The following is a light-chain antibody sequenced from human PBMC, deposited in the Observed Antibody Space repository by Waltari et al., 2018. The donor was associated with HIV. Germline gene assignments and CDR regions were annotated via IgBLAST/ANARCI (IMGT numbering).Light chain of an antibody. V-gene: IGLV3-21*01. J-gene: IGLJ3*02. CDR3: QVWDSNTDWV. CDR1: NIGKRS. CDR2: DDR. Sequence: SYVLTQPPSVSVAPGKTATVSCEVDNIGKRSVHWYQQMPGRAPKRVIYDDRDRPSGIPDRFFGTSSADTATLTITGVEAGDEADYFCQVWDSNTDWVFGGGTKLNVL.